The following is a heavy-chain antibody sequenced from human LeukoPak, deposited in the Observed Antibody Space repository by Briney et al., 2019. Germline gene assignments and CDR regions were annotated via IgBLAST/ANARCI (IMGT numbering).Heavy chain of an antibody. Sequence: SETLSLTCTVPGGSISSGGYYWSWIRQPPGKGLEWIGEINHSGSTNYNPSLKSRVTISVDTSKNQFSLKLSSVTAADTAVYYCARLSSGWYMYYYYGMDVWGKGTTVTVSS. V-gene: IGHV4-39*07. CDR2: INHSGST. CDR1: GGSISSGGYY. CDR3: ARLSSGWYMYYYYGMDV. J-gene: IGHJ6*04. D-gene: IGHD6-19*01.